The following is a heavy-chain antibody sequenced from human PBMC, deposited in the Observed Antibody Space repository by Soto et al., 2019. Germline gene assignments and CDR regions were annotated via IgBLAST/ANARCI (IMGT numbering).Heavy chain of an antibody. CDR3: ARGLITGSHYSGGWYYFDS. CDR2: INHSGSA. V-gene: IGHV4-34*01. D-gene: IGHD6-19*01. J-gene: IGHJ4*02. CDR1: GESFSGHI. Sequence: QVQLQQSGAGLLKPSETLSLTCAVYGESFSGHIWTWIHQTPGKGLQWIGQINHSGSASYNPSLKSRVTISVHTSNSQFSLELSSVTAADTAVYYCARGLITGSHYSGGWYYFDSWGQGTQVTVSS.